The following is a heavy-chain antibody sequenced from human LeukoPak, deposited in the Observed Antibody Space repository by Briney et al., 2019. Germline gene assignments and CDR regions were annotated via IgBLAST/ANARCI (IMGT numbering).Heavy chain of an antibody. J-gene: IGHJ4*02. Sequence: KTSQTLSLTCAVSGGSISSADYYWSWIRQPPGKGLEWIGYIHYSGSTYYNPSLKSRVTISVDTSKNQFSLKLSSVTAADTAVYYCARHSYWDGYGGELYYFDYWGQGTLVTVSS. V-gene: IGHV4-30-4*01. CDR1: GGSISSADYY. D-gene: IGHD4/OR15-4a*01. CDR2: IHYSGST. CDR3: ARHSYWDGYGGELYYFDY.